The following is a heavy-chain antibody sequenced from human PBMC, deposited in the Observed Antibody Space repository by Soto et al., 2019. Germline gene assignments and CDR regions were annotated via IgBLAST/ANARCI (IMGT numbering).Heavy chain of an antibody. CDR1: GFTFSSYW. CDR2: IRYDGRIT. CDR3: ARWLRGGYGMDV. J-gene: IGHJ6*02. Sequence: GGSLRLSCAASGFTFSSYWMHWVRQAPGKGLVWVSRIRYDGRITNYADSVKGRSTISRDDAKNTVYLQMNSLRAEDTAVYYCARWLRGGYGMDVWGQGTLVIVCS. D-gene: IGHD3-16*01. V-gene: IGHV3-74*01.